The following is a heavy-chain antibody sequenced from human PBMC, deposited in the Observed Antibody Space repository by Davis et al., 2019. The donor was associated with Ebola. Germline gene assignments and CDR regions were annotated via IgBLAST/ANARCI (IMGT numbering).Heavy chain of an antibody. Sequence: PGGSLRLSCKGFGFTFGDYALSWFRQAPGEGLEWLGFIRIKTYGETTEYAASVKGRFTISRLDSESIAYLQMSSLKIEDTAVYYCAASEGSGWLDYWGQGTLVTVSS. CDR3: AASEGSGWLDY. CDR2: IRIKTYGETT. J-gene: IGHJ4*02. CDR1: GFTFGDYA. V-gene: IGHV3-49*03. D-gene: IGHD6-19*01.